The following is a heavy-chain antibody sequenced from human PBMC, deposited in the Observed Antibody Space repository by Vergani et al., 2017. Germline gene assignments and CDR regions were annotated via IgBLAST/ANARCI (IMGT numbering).Heavy chain of an antibody. CDR2: ISGSGDSS. D-gene: IGHD3-16*02. Sequence: EVQLLESGGGLVQPGGSLRLTCAASEFTFSNYAMNWVRQAPGKGLEWVSAISGSGDSSYYADSVKGRFTISRDNSNNTLYLQMHSLRAEDTAIYYCAKDSDDYVWGSYRIYGSFNYWGLGTLVTVSS. CDR3: AKDSDDYVWGSYRIYGSFNY. CDR1: EFTFSNYA. J-gene: IGHJ4*02. V-gene: IGHV3-23*01.